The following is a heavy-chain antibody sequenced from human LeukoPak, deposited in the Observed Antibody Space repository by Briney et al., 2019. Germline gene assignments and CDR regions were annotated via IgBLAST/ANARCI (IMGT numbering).Heavy chain of an antibody. CDR3: ARGTGVERRSTFDY. Sequence: GASVKVSCKASGYTFTSYDINWVRQATGQGLEWMGWMNPNSGNTGYAQKYQGRVTITRNTSISTAYMELNSLRSEDTAVYYCARGTGVERRSTFDYWGQGTLVTVSS. CDR2: MNPNSGNT. J-gene: IGHJ4*02. D-gene: IGHD1-1*01. V-gene: IGHV1-8*01. CDR1: GYTFTSYD.